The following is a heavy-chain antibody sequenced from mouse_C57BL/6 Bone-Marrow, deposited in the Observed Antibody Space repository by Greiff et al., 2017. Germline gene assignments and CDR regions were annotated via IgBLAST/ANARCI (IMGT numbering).Heavy chain of an antibody. CDR1: GFTFSSYA. J-gene: IGHJ2*01. Sequence: EVQLVESGGGLVKPGGSLKLSCAASGFTFSSYAMSWVRQTPEKRLEWVATISDGGSYTYYPDNVKGRFTISRDNAKNNRYLQMSHLKSEDTAMYYCARGRYSNFYFDYWGQGTTLTVSS. V-gene: IGHV5-4*01. CDR3: ARGRYSNFYFDY. CDR2: ISDGGSYT. D-gene: IGHD2-5*01.